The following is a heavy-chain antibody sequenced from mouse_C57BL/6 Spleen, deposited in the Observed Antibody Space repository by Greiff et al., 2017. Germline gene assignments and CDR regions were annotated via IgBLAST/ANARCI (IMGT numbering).Heavy chain of an antibody. CDR2: IDPEDGET. V-gene: IGHV14-2*01. CDR3: ASTQLGRRAMDY. D-gene: IGHD4-1*02. Sequence: EVKLQQSGAELVKPGASVELSCTASGFNIKDYYMHWVKQRTEQGLEWIGRIDPEDGETKYAPKFQGKATITADTSSNTAYLQLSSLTSEDTAVYYCASTQLGRRAMDYWGQGTSVTVSS. CDR1: GFNIKDYY. J-gene: IGHJ4*01.